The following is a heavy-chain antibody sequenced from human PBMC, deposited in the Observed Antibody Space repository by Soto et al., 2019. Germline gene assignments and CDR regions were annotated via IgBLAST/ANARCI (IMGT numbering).Heavy chain of an antibody. D-gene: IGHD2-15*01. Sequence: ASVKVSCKASGYTFTGYYMHWVRQAPGQGLEWMGWINPNSGGTNYAQKFQGWVTMTRDTSISTAYMELSRLRSDDTAVYYCARAGNQDIVVVVAATDAKGYYYYGMDVWGQGTTVTVSS. CDR3: ARAGNQDIVVVVAATDAKGYYYYGMDV. J-gene: IGHJ6*02. CDR2: INPNSGGT. CDR1: GYTFTGYY. V-gene: IGHV1-2*04.